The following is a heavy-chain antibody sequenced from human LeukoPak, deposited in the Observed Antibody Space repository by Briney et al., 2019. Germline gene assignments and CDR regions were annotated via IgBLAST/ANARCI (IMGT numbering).Heavy chain of an antibody. V-gene: IGHV5-51*01. CDR3: ARFDRNSSWFSGFDI. J-gene: IGHJ3*02. CDR1: GYTFTNYW. D-gene: IGHD3-10*01. CDR2: IYPADSDT. Sequence: GESLKISCQGSGYTFTNYWIAWVRQMPGKGLEWMGVIYPADSDTTYSPSFQGQVTISADKSISTAYLQWTSLKAPDTAMYYCARFDRNSSWFSGFDIWGQGTMVTVSS.